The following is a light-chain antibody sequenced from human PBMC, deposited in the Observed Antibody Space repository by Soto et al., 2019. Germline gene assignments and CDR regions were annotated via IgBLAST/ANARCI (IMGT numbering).Light chain of an antibody. CDR3: QQYNNWPLWT. V-gene: IGKV4-1*01. Sequence: DIVMTQSPDSLAVSLGERVTISCKSSQSILYSSSNNNYLAWFQQKPGQPPKLLIYWASTRESGVPDRFSGSGSGTDFTLTISSLQAEDVAVSYCQQYNNWPLWTFGQGTNVDSK. CDR2: WAS. CDR1: QSILYSSSNNNY. J-gene: IGKJ1*01.